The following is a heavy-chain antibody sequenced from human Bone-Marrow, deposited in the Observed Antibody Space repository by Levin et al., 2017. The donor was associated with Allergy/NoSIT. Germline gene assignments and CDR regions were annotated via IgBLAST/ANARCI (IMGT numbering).Heavy chain of an antibody. J-gene: IGHJ4*02. V-gene: IGHV4-39*07. CDR1: GGSIRSSNHY. CDR3: ARGSDYGDYTYYFDY. Sequence: SQTLSLPCTVSGGSIRSSNHYWGWIRQPPGKGLEWVGNIYYSGSAFYNPSLKSRVTISVDTSKNQFSLKLSSMTAADTAVYYCARGSDYGDYTYYFDYWGQGTLVTVSS. CDR2: IYYSGSA. D-gene: IGHD4-17*01.